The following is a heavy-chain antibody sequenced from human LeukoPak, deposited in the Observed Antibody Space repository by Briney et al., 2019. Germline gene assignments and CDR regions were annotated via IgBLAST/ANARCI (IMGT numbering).Heavy chain of an antibody. CDR3: AKSIVFYSFQH. CDR2: ISGSGGNT. J-gene: IGHJ1*01. Sequence: GGSLRLSCAASGFTFSSYAMSWVRQAPGKGLEWVSTISGSGGNTYFADPVKGRFTISRDNSKNTLYLQMNSLRAEDTAVYYCAKSIVFYSFQHWGQGTLVTVSS. CDR1: GFTFSSYA. V-gene: IGHV3-23*01. D-gene: IGHD2-8*01.